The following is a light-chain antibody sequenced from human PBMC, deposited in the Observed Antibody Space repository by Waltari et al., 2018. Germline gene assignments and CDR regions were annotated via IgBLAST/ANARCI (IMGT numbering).Light chain of an antibody. CDR1: QNIGTR. CDR2: EVS. J-gene: IGKJ2*01. CDR3: QQSSHIPYT. Sequence: DVQMTQSPSSLSASIADRVTITCRASQNIGTRLIWYQQKPGRAPKVLIYEVSNLQSGVPSRFSGTGSGTDFTLTISSPQPEDSATYYCQQSSHIPYTFGQGTKLEIK. V-gene: IGKV1-39*01.